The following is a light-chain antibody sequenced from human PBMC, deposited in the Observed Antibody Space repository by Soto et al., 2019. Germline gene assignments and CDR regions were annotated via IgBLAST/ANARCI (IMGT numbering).Light chain of an antibody. V-gene: IGKV3-20*01. Sequence: EIVLTQSPGTLSLSPGERATLSCRASQSVSSNYLAWYQQKPGQAPRLFIYGASSRATGIPVRFSGSGSGTDFTLTISRLEPEDFAVYYCQKYGSSPQTFGQGTKVEIK. CDR3: QKYGSSPQT. J-gene: IGKJ1*01. CDR2: GAS. CDR1: QSVSSNY.